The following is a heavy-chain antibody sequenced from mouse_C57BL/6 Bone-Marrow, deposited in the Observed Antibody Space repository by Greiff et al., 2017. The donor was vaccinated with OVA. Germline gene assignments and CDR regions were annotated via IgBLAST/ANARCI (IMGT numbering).Heavy chain of an antibody. V-gene: IGHV6-3*01. CDR2: IRLKSDNYAT. Sequence: EVMLVESGGGLVQPGGSMKLSCVASGFTFSNYWMNWVRQSPEKGLEWVAQIRLKSDNYATHYAESVKGRFTISRDDSKSSVYLQMNNLRAEDTGIYYCTVGYQFAYWGQGTLVTVSA. CDR1: GFTFSNYW. J-gene: IGHJ3*01. D-gene: IGHD2-2*01. CDR3: TVGYQFAY.